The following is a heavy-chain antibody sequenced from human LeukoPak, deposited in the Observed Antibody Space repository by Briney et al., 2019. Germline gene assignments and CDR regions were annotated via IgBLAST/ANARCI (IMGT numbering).Heavy chain of an antibody. D-gene: IGHD6-19*01. CDR1: GFTFSSYA. CDR3: AKGSPYNSGWQFDH. CDR2: IWYDGSKK. Sequence: GGSLRLSCAAAGFTFSSYAMHWVRQAPGKGLECVAVIWYDGSKKYYADSVKGRFTISRDNSKDTLYLQMNSLRAEDTAVYYCAKGSPYNSGWQFDHWGQGTLVTVSS. V-gene: IGHV3-33*06. J-gene: IGHJ4*02.